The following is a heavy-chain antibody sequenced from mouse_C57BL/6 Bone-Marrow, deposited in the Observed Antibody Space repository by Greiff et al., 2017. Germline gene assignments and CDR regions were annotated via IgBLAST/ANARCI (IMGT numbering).Heavy chain of an antibody. CDR1: GYTFTSYT. J-gene: IGHJ1*03. CDR3: ARREGYDGYYWYFDV. Sequence: QVQLQQSGAELARPGASVKMSCKASGYTFTSYTMHWVKQRPGQGLEWIGYINPSSGYTKYNQKFKDKATLTADKSSSTAYMQLSSLTSEDSAVYYCARREGYDGYYWYFDVWGTGTTVTVSS. V-gene: IGHV1-4*01. D-gene: IGHD2-3*01. CDR2: INPSSGYT.